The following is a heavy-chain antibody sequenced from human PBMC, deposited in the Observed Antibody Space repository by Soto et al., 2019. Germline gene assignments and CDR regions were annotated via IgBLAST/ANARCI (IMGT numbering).Heavy chain of an antibody. Sequence: GGSLRLSCTASGFTFIKYAMNWVRQAPGKGLEWVSTISGSGDSTYYADSVKGRFTISRDNSRKTLYLQMNSLRAEASAAYYCAFRNWADLLVPAGSIDYWGQGTLVTVSS. CDR2: ISGSGDST. J-gene: IGHJ4*02. D-gene: IGHD2-2*01. CDR3: AFRNWADLLVPAGSIDY. V-gene: IGHV3-23*01. CDR1: GFTFIKYA.